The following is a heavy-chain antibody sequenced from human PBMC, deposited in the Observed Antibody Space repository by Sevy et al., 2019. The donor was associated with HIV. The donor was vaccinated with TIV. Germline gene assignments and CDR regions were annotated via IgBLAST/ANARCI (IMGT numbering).Heavy chain of an antibody. J-gene: IGHJ6*02. D-gene: IGHD2-2*01. CDR3: ARTVPAANYYYDYGMDV. CDR1: GGSISSYY. V-gene: IGHV4-59*01. Sequence: SETLSLTCTVSGGSISSYYWSWIRQPPGKGLEWIGYIYYSGSTNYNPSLKRRVTISVDTSKNQFSLKLSSVTAAETAVYYCARTVPAANYYYDYGMDVWGQGTTVTVSS. CDR2: IYYSGST.